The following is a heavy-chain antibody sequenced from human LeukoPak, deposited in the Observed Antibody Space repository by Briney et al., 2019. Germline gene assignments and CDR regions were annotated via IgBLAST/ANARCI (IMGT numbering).Heavy chain of an antibody. J-gene: IGHJ4*02. CDR3: ARETGSGWNFDY. V-gene: IGHV3-30-3*01. D-gene: IGHD6-19*01. CDR1: GFTFSSYA. CDR2: ISYDGSNK. Sequence: GGSLRLSCAASGFTFSSYAMHWVRQAPGKGLEWVAVISYDGSNKYYADSVKGRFTISRDNSKNTLYLQMNSLRAEDTAVYYCARETGSGWNFDYWGQGTLVTVSS.